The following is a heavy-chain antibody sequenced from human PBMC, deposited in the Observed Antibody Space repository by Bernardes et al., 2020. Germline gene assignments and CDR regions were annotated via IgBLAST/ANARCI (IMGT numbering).Heavy chain of an antibody. J-gene: IGHJ6*03. Sequence: ASLKVSCKASGYSFTSYGLSWVRQAPGQGLEWMGWISVYNGKANYAQKFQGRVTMTTDTSTSTAYMELRSLRSDDTAVYYCARDRYCTSTTCSAAVYYYYYMDVWGKGTTVTVSS. D-gene: IGHD2-2*01. CDR2: ISVYNGKA. CDR1: GYSFTSYG. CDR3: ARDRYCTSTTCSAAVYYYYYMDV. V-gene: IGHV1-18*01.